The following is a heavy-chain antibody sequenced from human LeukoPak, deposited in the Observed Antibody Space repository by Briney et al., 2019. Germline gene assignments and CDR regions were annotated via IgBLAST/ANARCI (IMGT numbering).Heavy chain of an antibody. J-gene: IGHJ4*02. V-gene: IGHV3-64*01. D-gene: IGHD5-24*01. CDR1: GFTFSSYA. CDR2: ISSNGGST. CDR3: AREGEDGYNLDY. Sequence: GGSLRLSCAASGFTFSSYAMHWVRQAPGKGLEYVSAISSNGGSTYYANSVKGRFTISRDNSKNTLYLQMGSLRADDMAVYYCAREGEDGYNLDYWGQGTLVTVSS.